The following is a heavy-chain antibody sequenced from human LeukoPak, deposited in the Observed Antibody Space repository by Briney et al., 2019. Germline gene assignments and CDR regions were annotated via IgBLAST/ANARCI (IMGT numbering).Heavy chain of an antibody. V-gene: IGHV3-23*01. J-gene: IGHJ4*02. Sequence: GGTLRLSCAASGFTFSSYGMSWVRQAPGKVLEWVSSISISGSGIYYAPSVKGRFAISRDNSKNALFLQMHSLRAEDTAVYYCANADIVGATVFDYWGQGTLVTVSS. CDR1: GFTFSSYG. D-gene: IGHD1-26*01. CDR3: ANADIVGATVFDY. CDR2: ISISGSGI.